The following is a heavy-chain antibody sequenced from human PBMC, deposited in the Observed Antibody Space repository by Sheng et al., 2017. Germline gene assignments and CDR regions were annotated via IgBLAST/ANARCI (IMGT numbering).Heavy chain of an antibody. CDR2: INHSGST. CDR1: GGSFSGYY. CDR3: ARMGYTGRDYFDY. J-gene: IGHJ4*02. Sequence: QVQLQQWGAGLLKPSETLSLTCAVYGGSFSGYYWSWIRQPPGKGLEWIGEINHSGSTNYNPSLKSRVTISVDTSKNQFSLKLSSVTAADTAVYYCARMGYTGRDYFDYWGQGTLVTVSS. D-gene: IGHD5-18*01. V-gene: IGHV4-34*01.